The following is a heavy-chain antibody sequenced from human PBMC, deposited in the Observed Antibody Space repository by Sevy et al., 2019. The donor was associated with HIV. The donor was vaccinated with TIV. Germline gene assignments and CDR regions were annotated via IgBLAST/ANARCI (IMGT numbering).Heavy chain of an antibody. CDR3: VRLNDYFGY. J-gene: IGHJ4*02. CDR2: IKCDEEEK. Sequence: GGSLRLSCAASGFNFTNYWMSWVRQAPGKGLEWVANIKCDEEEKNYLDSVKGRFTISRDDAKNSLFLQINSLRAEDTAVYYCVRLNDYFGYWGQGTLVTVSS. V-gene: IGHV3-7*01. CDR1: GFNFTNYW.